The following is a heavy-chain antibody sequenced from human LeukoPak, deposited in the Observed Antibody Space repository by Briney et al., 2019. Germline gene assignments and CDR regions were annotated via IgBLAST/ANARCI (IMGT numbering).Heavy chain of an antibody. Sequence: GGSLRLSCAASRFTFSNYTMNWVRQAPGKGLEWVAVIWYGGSNKYYADSVKGRFTISRDNSKNTLYLQMNSLRAEDTGVYYCARGRGYDSGTYNYAFSDYWGQGTLVTVSS. V-gene: IGHV3-33*01. J-gene: IGHJ4*02. CDR1: RFTFSNYT. CDR3: ARGRGYDSGTYNYAFSDY. CDR2: IWYGGSNK. D-gene: IGHD3-22*01.